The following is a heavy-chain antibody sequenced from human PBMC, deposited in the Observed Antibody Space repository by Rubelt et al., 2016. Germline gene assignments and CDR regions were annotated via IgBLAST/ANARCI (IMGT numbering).Heavy chain of an antibody. CDR3: WSGPLQLWSETRYYFDY. CDR1: GFTFSDYY. D-gene: IGHD5-18*01. Sequence: QVQLVESGGGLVKPGGSLRLSCAASGFTFSDYYMSWIRQAPGKGLEWVSYISSSGSTIYYADSVKGPFTISREHGKNPLYSEMDRLRAQGPAGYYWWSGPLQLWSETRYYFDYWGQGTLVTVSS. J-gene: IGHJ4*02. CDR2: ISSSGSTI. V-gene: IGHV3-11*01.